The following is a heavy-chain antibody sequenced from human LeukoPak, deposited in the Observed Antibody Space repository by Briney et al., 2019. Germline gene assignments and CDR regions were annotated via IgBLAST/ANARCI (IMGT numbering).Heavy chain of an antibody. D-gene: IGHD3-10*01. Sequence: GGSLRLSCAASGFTFDDYGMSWVRHAPGKGLEWVSCISSSRSHIYYADSVKGRFTISRDNAKDSLYLQMNSLRAEDTAVYYCVGGWFGELGTNDAFDIWGQGTMVTVSS. CDR3: VGGWFGELGTNDAFDI. CDR1: GFTFDDYG. V-gene: IGHV3-21*01. J-gene: IGHJ3*02. CDR2: ISSSRSHI.